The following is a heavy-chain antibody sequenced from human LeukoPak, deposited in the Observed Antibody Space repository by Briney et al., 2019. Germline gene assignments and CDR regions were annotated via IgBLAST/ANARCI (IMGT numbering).Heavy chain of an antibody. CDR2: IYYSGST. Sequence: PSETLSLTCTVSGGSISSYYWSWIRQPPGKGLEWIGYIYYSGSTNYNPSLKSRVTISVDTSKNQFSLKLSSVTGADTAVYYCARGTPPDFWSGYRYWFDPWGQGTLVTVSS. V-gene: IGHV4-59*12. CDR1: GGSISSYY. CDR3: ARGTPPDFWSGYRYWFDP. J-gene: IGHJ5*02. D-gene: IGHD3-3*01.